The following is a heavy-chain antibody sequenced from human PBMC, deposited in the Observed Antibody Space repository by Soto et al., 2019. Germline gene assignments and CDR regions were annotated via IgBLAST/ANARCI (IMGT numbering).Heavy chain of an antibody. V-gene: IGHV4-39*01. CDR1: GCSISSSSYY. CDR2: IYYSGST. D-gene: IGHD3-22*01. CDR3: ARGPFVCRVYSTPFDY. Sequence: SETLSLTCTVSGCSISSSSYYWGWIRQPPGKGLEWIGSIYYSGSTYYNPSLKSRVTISVDTSKNQFSLKLSSVTAADTAVYYCARGPFVCRVYSTPFDYWGKGIQVTVSS. J-gene: IGHJ4*02.